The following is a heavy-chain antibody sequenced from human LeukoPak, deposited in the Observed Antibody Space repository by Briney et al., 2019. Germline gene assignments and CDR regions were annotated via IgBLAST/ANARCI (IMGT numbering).Heavy chain of an antibody. Sequence: GGSLRLSCAASGSTFSSYSMNWVRQAPGKGLEWVSSISSSSSYIYYADSVKGRFTISRDNAKNSLYLQMNSLRAEDTAVYYCATRMRSGSYGSFDYWGQGTLVTVSS. CDR3: ATRMRSGSYGSFDY. D-gene: IGHD1-26*01. CDR1: GSTFSSYS. V-gene: IGHV3-21*01. J-gene: IGHJ4*02. CDR2: ISSSSSYI.